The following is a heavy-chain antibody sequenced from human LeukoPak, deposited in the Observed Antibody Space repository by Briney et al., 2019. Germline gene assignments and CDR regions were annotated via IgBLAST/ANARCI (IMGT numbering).Heavy chain of an antibody. CDR2: ISSSSSYI. Sequence: GGSLRLSCAASGFTFSSYSMNWVRQAPGKGLEWVSSISSSSSYIYYADSLKGRFTISRDNSKNTLYLQVNSLRAEGTAIYYCARVSVTTTSDAFDIWGQGTMVTVSS. CDR3: ARVSVTTTSDAFDI. CDR1: GFTFSSYS. J-gene: IGHJ3*02. V-gene: IGHV3-21*04. D-gene: IGHD4-17*01.